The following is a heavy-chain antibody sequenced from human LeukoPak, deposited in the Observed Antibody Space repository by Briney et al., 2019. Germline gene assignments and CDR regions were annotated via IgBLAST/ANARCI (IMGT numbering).Heavy chain of an antibody. V-gene: IGHV3-74*01. D-gene: IGHD1-26*01. CDR1: GFTFSSYW. Sequence: GGSLRLSCAASGFTFSSYWMHWVRQAPGKGLVWVSRINSEGSSTIYADSVKGRFTISRDNAMNTLYLQMNSLRAEDSALYYCTRDMQGSRLYLVGSQNDWGQGTLVTVSS. CDR2: INSEGSST. J-gene: IGHJ4*02. CDR3: TRDMQGSRLYLVGSQND.